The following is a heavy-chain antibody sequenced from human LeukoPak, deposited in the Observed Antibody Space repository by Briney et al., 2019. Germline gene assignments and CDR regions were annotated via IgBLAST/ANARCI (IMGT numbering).Heavy chain of an antibody. J-gene: IGHJ4*02. D-gene: IGHD2-2*01. V-gene: IGHV1-8*01. CDR1: GYTFTSYD. CDR3: ATDIVVVPAATRVGQGYYGSGIISDY. CDR2: MSPNSGDT. Sequence: ASVKVSCKASGYTFTSYDFNWVRQATGQRPEWMGWMSPNSGDTGYAQKFQDRVTMTRNTSISTAYMELSSLRSEDTAVYYCATDIVVVPAATRVGQGYYGSGIISDYWGQGTLVTVSS.